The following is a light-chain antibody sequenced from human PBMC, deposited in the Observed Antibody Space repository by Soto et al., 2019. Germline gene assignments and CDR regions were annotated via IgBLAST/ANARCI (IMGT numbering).Light chain of an antibody. CDR2: EVN. CDR3: SSYAGSSNV. CDR1: SSDVAGYNY. J-gene: IGLJ1*01. Sequence: QSVLTQPPSASGSPGQSVAISCTGTSSDVAGYNYVSWYQQHPGKAPKLMIYEVNKRPSGVPDRFSGSKSGNTASLTVSGLQAEDEADYYCSSYAGSSNVFGTGTKLTVL. V-gene: IGLV2-8*01.